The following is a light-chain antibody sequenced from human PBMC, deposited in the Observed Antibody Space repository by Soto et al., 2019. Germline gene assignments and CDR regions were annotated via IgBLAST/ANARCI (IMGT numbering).Light chain of an antibody. V-gene: IGLV2-11*01. CDR3: CSYAAGSTLFV. Sequence: QSALTQPRSVTGSPGQSVTISCSETSSDVGFHDYVSWYQQHPDKAPKLMIYDVSNRPSGVSHRFSGSKSGNTASLTISGLQGEDEADYYCCSYAAGSTLFVFGTGTKVTVL. CDR1: SSDVGFHDY. CDR2: DVS. J-gene: IGLJ1*01.